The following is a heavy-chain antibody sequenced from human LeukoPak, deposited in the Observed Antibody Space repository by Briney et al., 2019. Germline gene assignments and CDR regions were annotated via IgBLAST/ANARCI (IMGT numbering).Heavy chain of an antibody. V-gene: IGHV4-38-2*02. D-gene: IGHD6-13*01. CDR3: ARESIAAADFDY. CDR1: GYSISSGYY. J-gene: IGHJ4*02. Sequence: SETLSLTCAVSGYSISSGYYWGWIRQPPGKGLEWIGSIYHSGSTNYNPSLKSRVTISVDTSKNQFSLKLSSVTTADTAVYYCARESIAAADFDYWGQGTLVTVSS. CDR2: IYHSGST.